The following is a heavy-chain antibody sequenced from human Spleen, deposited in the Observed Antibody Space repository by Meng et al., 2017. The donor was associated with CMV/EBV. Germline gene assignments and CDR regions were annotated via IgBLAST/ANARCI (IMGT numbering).Heavy chain of an antibody. V-gene: IGHV3-73*01. CDR2: IRSKTGDYAT. Sequence: GESLKISCAASGFSFSASAMHWVRQASGKGLEWIGRIRSKTGDYATAYGASVKGRFTISRDDSKNTAYLQMNRLRTEDTAVYYCTRGSFTYGYDYWGQGILVTVSS. J-gene: IGHJ4*02. D-gene: IGHD5-18*01. CDR1: GFSFSASA. CDR3: TRGSFTYGYDY.